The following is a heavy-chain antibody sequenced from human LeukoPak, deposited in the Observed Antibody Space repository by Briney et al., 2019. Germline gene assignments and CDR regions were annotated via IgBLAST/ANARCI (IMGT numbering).Heavy chain of an antibody. J-gene: IGHJ3*02. CDR2: ITWNSRVK. CDR3: AKGYGSSWHLLDDAFDI. D-gene: IGHD6-13*01. CDR1: GFTFDNFA. Sequence: PGRSLRLSCAASGFTFDNFAMHWVRQAPGKGLEWVSGITWNSRVKTYTPSVKGRFTISRDNAKNSLDLQMSSLRAEDMALYYCAKGYGSSWHLLDDAFDIWGQGTMVTVSS. V-gene: IGHV3-9*03.